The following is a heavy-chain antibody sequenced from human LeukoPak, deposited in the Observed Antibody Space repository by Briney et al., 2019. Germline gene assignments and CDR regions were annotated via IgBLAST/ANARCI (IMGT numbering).Heavy chain of an antibody. CDR1: GFSVSNNF. D-gene: IGHD1-1*01. CDR2: IYAGGST. J-gene: IGHJ4*02. Sequence: PGGSLRLSCAASGFSVSNNFMSWVRQAPGKGLEWVSVIYAGGSTYYADSVKARFTITRDISKNTVSLQMNSLRAEDTAVYYCARGTWNGGRVFESWGQGTLGTVSS. CDR3: ARGTWNGGRVFES. V-gene: IGHV3-53*01.